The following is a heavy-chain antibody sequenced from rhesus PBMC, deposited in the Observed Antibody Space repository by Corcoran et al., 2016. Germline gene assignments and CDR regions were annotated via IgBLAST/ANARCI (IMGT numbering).Heavy chain of an antibody. D-gene: IGHD3-16*01. CDR1: GFTFSDHY. Sequence: EVQLVESGGGLVQPGGSLRLSCAASGFTFSDHYMDWVRQAPGKGLEWVSSISSGSGSTTLYPDSVKGRFTISRDNAKNTVYLQMNSLRAEDTAVYDCASNSGSYYYGYWGQGVLVTVSS. CDR2: ISSGSGSTT. V-gene: IGHV3-110*02. J-gene: IGHJ4*01. CDR3: ASNSGSYYYGY.